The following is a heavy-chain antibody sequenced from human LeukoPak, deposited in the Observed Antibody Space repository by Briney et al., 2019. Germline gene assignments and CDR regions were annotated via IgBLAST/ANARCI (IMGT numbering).Heavy chain of an antibody. D-gene: IGHD4-17*01. CDR2: IRYDGGNK. V-gene: IGHV3-30*02. J-gene: IGHJ4*02. CDR3: AREGDLLAYGDYSY. Sequence: GGSLRLSCAASGFTFSGYGMHWVRQAPGKGLEWVAFIRYDGGNKYYADSVKGRFTISRDNSKITLYLQMSSLRAEDTAVYYCAREGDLLAYGDYSYWGQGTLVTVSS. CDR1: GFTFSGYG.